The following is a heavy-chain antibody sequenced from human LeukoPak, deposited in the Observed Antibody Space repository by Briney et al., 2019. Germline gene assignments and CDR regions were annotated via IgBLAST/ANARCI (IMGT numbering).Heavy chain of an antibody. CDR2: ITTYNENT. CDR3: ARDSQLELDS. CDR1: GYAFRMYG. J-gene: IGHJ5*01. V-gene: IGHV1-18*01. D-gene: IGHD1-26*01. Sequence: ASVKLSCKASGYAFRMYGISWVRQAPGQGLERMGWITTYNENTNYAQKFQGRVIMTTDTSTSTAFMELRSLTSDGTAVYYCARDSQLELDSWGQGTLVTVSS.